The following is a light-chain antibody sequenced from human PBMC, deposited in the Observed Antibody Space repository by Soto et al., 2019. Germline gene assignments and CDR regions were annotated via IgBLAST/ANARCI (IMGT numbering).Light chain of an antibody. V-gene: IGKV1-39*01. CDR1: QTVAKS. J-gene: IGKJ1*01. CDR3: QQVYRMPPT. CDR2: ATS. Sequence: DTQMTQSPSSLPASVGDRVTITCRASQTVAKSLNWYQQKPGKAPDLLIYATSHLHSEVTSRFSGSGSGTDFTLTINSLQPEDFATYYCQQVYRMPPTFGQGTRVIVK.